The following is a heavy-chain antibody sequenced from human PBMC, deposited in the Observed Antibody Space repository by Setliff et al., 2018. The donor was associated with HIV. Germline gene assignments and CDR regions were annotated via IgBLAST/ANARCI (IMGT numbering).Heavy chain of an antibody. D-gene: IGHD2-2*01. CDR1: GESLSDYY. Sequence: SETLSLTCAVYGESLSDYYWSWIRQPPGKGLEWIGEINHNKSSDYNPSLKSRVTMSVDTSKNQFSLKVKSVTAADTAVYYCARRKKSSSWSPNDYWGQGTLVTVSS. CDR2: INHNKSS. V-gene: IGHV4-34*01. CDR3: ARRKKSSSWSPNDY. J-gene: IGHJ4*02.